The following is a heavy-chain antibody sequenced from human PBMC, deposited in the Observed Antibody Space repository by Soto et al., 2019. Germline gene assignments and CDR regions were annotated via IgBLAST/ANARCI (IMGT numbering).Heavy chain of an antibody. J-gene: IGHJ4*01. V-gene: IGHV3-23*01. CDR3: AKRKSVPGGRLDDY. Sequence: PGGSLRLSCAASGFTFSNYAMSWVRQAPGKGLEWVSAISENGGSTYYADSVKGRFTISRDNSKSALSLQMKSLRAEDTAVYYCAKRKSVPGGRLDDYWGHGNLVTVSS. CDR2: ISENGGST. D-gene: IGHD3-16*01. CDR1: GFTFSNYA.